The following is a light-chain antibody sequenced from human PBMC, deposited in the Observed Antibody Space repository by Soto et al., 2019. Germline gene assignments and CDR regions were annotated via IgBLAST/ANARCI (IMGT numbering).Light chain of an antibody. CDR2: GTS. CDR3: QQYGSSSWT. CDR1: QSVSSSY. Sequence: EIVLTQSPGTLSLSPGERATLSCRASQSVSSSYLAWYQQKPGQAPRLLIYGTSSRATAITDRFSGSGSGTDFTLTISRLEPEDFAVYYCQQYGSSSWTFGQGTKVEI. V-gene: IGKV3-20*01. J-gene: IGKJ1*01.